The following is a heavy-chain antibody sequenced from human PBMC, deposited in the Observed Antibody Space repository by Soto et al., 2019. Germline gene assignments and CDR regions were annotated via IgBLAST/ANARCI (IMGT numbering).Heavy chain of an antibody. CDR3: ARVSRGGYDFWSGYTGFDY. V-gene: IGHV4-59*08. CDR1: GGSISSYY. D-gene: IGHD3-3*01. Sequence: TLSLTCTVSGGSISSYYWSWIRQPPGKGLEWIGYIYYSGSTNYNPSLKSRVTISVDTSKNQFSLKLSSVTAADTAVYYCARVSRGGYDFWSGYTGFDYWGQGTLVTVSS. J-gene: IGHJ4*02. CDR2: IYYSGST.